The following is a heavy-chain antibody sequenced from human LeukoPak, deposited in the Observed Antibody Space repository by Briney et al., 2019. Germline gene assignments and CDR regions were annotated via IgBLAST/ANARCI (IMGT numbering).Heavy chain of an antibody. CDR2: INPHSGGT. CDR3: ARAIDGYFDWLYGAFDI. V-gene: IGHV1-2*02. J-gene: IGHJ3*02. D-gene: IGHD3-9*01. CDR1: GYTFIGYY. Sequence: ASVKVSCKASGYTFIGYYMHWVRQAPGQGLEWMGWINPHSGGTKYAQKFQGRVTMTRDTSIDTAYMELSSLRSEDTAVYYCARAIDGYFDWLYGAFDIWGQGTMVTVSS.